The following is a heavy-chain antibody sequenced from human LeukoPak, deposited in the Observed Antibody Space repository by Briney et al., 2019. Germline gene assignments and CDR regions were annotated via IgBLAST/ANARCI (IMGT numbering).Heavy chain of an antibody. CDR1: GFTFSSYG. Sequence: PGRSLRLSSAASGFTFSSYGMHWVRQAPGKGLEWVAVIWYDGSNKYYADSVKGRFTISRDNSKNTLYLQMNSLRAEDTAVYYCAKSGSYGYSYFDYWGQGTLVTVSS. V-gene: IGHV3-33*06. CDR2: IWYDGSNK. D-gene: IGHD5-18*01. J-gene: IGHJ4*02. CDR3: AKSGSYGYSYFDY.